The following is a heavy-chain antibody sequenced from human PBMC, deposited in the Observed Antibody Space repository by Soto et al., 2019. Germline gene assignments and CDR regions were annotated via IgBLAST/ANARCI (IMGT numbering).Heavy chain of an antibody. V-gene: IGHV1-2*02. D-gene: IGHD6-19*01. CDR3: GRGSAPGPSGDF. J-gene: IGHJ4*02. CDR2: INPNSGST. CDR1: GYTVSDYY. Sequence: QVHLAQSGAEVKKPGASVKVSCKASGYTVSDYYIHWIRQSPGQGLEWMGWINPNSGSTHFAKKFQGRVTMTSDPSISTGYMELSSLRSDDTALYFCGRGSAPGPSGDFWGKGTRVTVSS.